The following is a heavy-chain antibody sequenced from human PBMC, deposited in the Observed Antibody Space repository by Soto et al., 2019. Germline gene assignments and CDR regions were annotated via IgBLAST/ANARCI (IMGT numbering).Heavy chain of an antibody. Sequence: QVQLQQWGAGLLKPSETLSLTCAVYGGSFSGYYWNWIRQPPGKGLEWIGEINHSGSTNYNPSLKSRVTISVDTSKNQFSLQLSSVTAADSAVYYCARGWGSGVFDYWGQGTLVTVSS. V-gene: IGHV4-34*01. CDR3: ARGWGSGVFDY. J-gene: IGHJ4*02. CDR2: INHSGST. CDR1: GGSFSGYY. D-gene: IGHD6-19*01.